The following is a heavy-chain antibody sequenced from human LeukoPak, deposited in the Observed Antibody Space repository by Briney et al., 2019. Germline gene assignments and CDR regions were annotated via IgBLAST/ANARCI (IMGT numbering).Heavy chain of an antibody. CDR2: ITSSGSTT. V-gene: IGHV3-48*03. CDR1: GFTFNSYE. Sequence: GGSLRLSCAASGFTFNSYEMNWVRQTPGKGLEWISYITSSGSTTYYADSVKSRFTISRDNAKNSLYLQMNNLRAEDTALYYRARGGGSGWYDFDYWGQGTQVTVSS. CDR3: ARGGGSGWYDFDY. J-gene: IGHJ4*02. D-gene: IGHD6-19*01.